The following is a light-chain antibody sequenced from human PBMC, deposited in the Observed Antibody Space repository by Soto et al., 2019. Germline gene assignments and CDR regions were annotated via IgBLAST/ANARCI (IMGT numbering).Light chain of an antibody. V-gene: IGKV1-39*01. J-gene: IGKJ2*01. CDR1: QSISTY. Sequence: DIQMTQSPSSLSAYVGDRVTITCRASQSISTYLNWYQQKPGKAPKLLIYAASSLQSGVPSRFSGSGSGTDFTLTISSLQLEDFATYYCQQSHGIPYTFGQGTKLEIK. CDR3: QQSHGIPYT. CDR2: AAS.